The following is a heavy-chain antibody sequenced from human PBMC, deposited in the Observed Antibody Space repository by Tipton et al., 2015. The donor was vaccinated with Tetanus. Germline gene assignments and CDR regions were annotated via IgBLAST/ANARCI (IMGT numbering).Heavy chain of an antibody. CDR2: ISASGGGT. J-gene: IGHJ2*01. CDR3: AKDKCGGSCYIVYWYFDL. D-gene: IGHD2-15*01. Sequence: SLRLSCAASGFSFTNYAMSWVRQAPGKGLEWVSGISASGGGTYYADSVKGRFTISRDNSKNTLYLQMNSLRAEDTAVYYCAKDKCGGSCYIVYWYFDLWGRGTLVTVSS. V-gene: IGHV3-23*01. CDR1: GFSFTNYA.